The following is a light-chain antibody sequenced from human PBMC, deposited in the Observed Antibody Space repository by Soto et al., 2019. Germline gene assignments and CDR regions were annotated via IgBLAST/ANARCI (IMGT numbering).Light chain of an antibody. CDR1: QSISRN. CDR3: QQSHSTPYT. CDR2: AAR. V-gene: IGKV1-39*01. J-gene: IGKJ2*01. Sequence: DIQLTQSPSSLSPSVGDRITLSCRASQSISRNLNWYQQMPGKAPSLLIYAARDLQSGVPGRFSGSGSGREFNLTISSLKTEDLATYSCQQSHSTPYTFGRGTKLEI.